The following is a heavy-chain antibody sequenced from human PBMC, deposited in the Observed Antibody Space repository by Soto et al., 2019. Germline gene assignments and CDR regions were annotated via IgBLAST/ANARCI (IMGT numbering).Heavy chain of an antibody. Sequence: SETLSLTCAVYGGSFSGYYWSWIRQPPGKGLEWIGEINHSGSTNYNPSLKSRVTISVDTSKNHFSLKLSSVTAADTAVYYCARLVVPAAKHFDYWGQGTLVTVSS. CDR2: INHSGST. CDR3: ARLVVPAAKHFDY. D-gene: IGHD2-2*01. V-gene: IGHV4-34*01. J-gene: IGHJ4*02. CDR1: GGSFSGYY.